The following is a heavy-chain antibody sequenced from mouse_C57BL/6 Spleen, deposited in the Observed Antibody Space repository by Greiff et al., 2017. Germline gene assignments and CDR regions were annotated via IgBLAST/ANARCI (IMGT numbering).Heavy chain of an antibody. J-gene: IGHJ1*03. CDR3: ARRFTTVVATGWYFDV. CDR2: INPSTGGT. V-gene: IGHV1-42*01. D-gene: IGHD1-1*01. Sequence: EVQLQESGPELVKPGASVKISCKASGYSFTGYYMNWVKQSPEKSLEWIGEINPSTGGTTYNQKFKAKATLTVDKSSSTAYMQLKSLTSEDSAVYYCARRFTTVVATGWYFDVWGTGTTVTVSS. CDR1: GYSFTGYY.